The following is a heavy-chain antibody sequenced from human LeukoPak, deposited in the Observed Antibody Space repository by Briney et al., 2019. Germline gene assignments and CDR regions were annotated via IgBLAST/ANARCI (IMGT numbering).Heavy chain of an antibody. CDR2: IKSKTGGGTP. V-gene: IGHV3-15*01. Sequence: GGSLRLSCAASGFTFINAWMSWVRQAPGKGLEWVARIKSKTGGGTPVYAAPVKGRFAISRDNSQSTLYLQMNSPKTEDTALYYCTTQDSFDVWGPGTMVTVSS. CDR1: GFTFINAW. D-gene: IGHD2-21*01. CDR3: TTQDSFDV. J-gene: IGHJ3*01.